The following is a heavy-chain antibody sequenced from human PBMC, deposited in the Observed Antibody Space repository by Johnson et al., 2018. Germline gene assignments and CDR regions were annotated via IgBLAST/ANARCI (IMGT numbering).Heavy chain of an antibody. D-gene: IGHD2-8*01. CDR2: ISDTGDKT. V-gene: IGHV3-23*04. CDR1: GFTFRSYA. CDR3: ANNGDNLTYYFGLDV. Sequence: EVQLVESGGGLIQPGGSLGLSCAASGFTFRSYAMRWVRQAPGKGLEWVSSISDTGDKTYYGGSVRGRFTISRDNSKNMLYLQMKNLRAEDTAVYYCANNGDNLTYYFGLDVWGQGTTVTVSS. J-gene: IGHJ6*02.